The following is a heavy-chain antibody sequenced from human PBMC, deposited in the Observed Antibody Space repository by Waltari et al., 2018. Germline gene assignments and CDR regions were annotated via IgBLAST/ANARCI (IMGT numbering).Heavy chain of an antibody. J-gene: IGHJ4*02. Sequence: QVQLVQSGAEEKKPGSSVKVSCKASGGTFSSYAISWVRQAPGKGLEWMGGIIPIFGTANYAQKFQGRVTITADESTGTAYMELSSLRSEDSAVYYCAGGDYDFWYGPNFDYWGQGTLVTVSS. CDR2: IIPIFGTA. CDR1: GGTFSSYA. V-gene: IGHV1-69*01. CDR3: AGGDYDFWYGPNFDY. D-gene: IGHD3-3*01.